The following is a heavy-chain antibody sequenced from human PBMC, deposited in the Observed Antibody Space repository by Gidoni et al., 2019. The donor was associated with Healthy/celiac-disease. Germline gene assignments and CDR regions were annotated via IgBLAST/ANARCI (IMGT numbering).Heavy chain of an antibody. D-gene: IGHD4-17*01. V-gene: IGHV3-30-3*01. CDR1: GFPFRRLA. Sequence: LVQPGRSLSLPCPASGFPFRRLAMHWVRQAPGKGLEWVAVISYDGGNKSYADCVKGRFTISRDNSKNTLYLQMNSLRAEDTAVYYCARVAYATVTTRDAFDIWGQGTMATVSS. J-gene: IGHJ3*02. CDR3: ARVAYATVTTRDAFDI. CDR2: ISYDGGNK.